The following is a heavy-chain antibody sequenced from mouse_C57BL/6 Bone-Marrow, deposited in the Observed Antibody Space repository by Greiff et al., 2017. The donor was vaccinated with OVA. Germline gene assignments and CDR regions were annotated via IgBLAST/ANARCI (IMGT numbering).Heavy chain of an antibody. CDR1: GYTFTSYW. CDR2: INPSNGGT. Sequence: VQLQESGTELVKPGASVKLSCKASGYTFTSYWMHWVKQRPGQGLEWIGNINPSNGGTNYNEKFKSKATLTVDKSSSTAYMQLSSLTSEDSAVYYCARSTGRGYFDVWGTGTTVTVSS. CDR3: ARSTGRGYFDV. V-gene: IGHV1-53*01. J-gene: IGHJ1*03. D-gene: IGHD4-1*01.